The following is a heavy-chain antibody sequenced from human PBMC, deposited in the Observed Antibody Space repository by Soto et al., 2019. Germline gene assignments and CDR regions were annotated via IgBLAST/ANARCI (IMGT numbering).Heavy chain of an antibody. V-gene: IGHV2-5*02. CDR3: AHWTTVTLFAY. CDR1: GFSLSTSGVG. D-gene: IGHD4-17*01. J-gene: IGHJ4*02. Sequence: QITLKESGPTLVKPTQTLTLTCTFSGFSLSTSGVGVGWIRQPPGKALEWLALTYWDDDKRYSPSLKSRLTISKDTSKNQGVLTMTNIDTVDTATYYCAHWTTVTLFAYWGQGTLVTVS. CDR2: TYWDDDK.